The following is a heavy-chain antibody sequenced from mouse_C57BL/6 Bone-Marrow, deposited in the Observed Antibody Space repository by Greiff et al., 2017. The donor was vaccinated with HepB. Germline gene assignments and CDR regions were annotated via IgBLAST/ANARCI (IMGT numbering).Heavy chain of an antibody. CDR2: IYPRSGNT. J-gene: IGHJ1*03. CDR3: ATVWYFDV. V-gene: IGHV1-81*01. D-gene: IGHD1-1*01. CDR1: GYTFTSYG. Sequence: QVQLKESGAELARPGASVKLSCKASGYTFTSYGISWVKQRTGQGLEWIGEIYPRSGNTYYNEKFKGKATLTADKSSSTAYMELRSLTSEDSAVYFCATVWYFDVWGTGTTVTVSS.